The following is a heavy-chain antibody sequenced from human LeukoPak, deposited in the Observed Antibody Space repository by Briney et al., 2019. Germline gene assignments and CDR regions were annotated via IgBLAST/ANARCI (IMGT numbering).Heavy chain of an antibody. V-gene: IGHV4-4*02. CDR2: IYYSGST. Sequence: PSETLSLTCAVSGGSISSSNWWSWVRQPPGKGLEWIGYIYYSGSTNYNPSLKSRVTISVDTSKNQFSLKLSSVIAADTAVFYCARAVRDRGVILPWFDPWGQGTLVTVSS. D-gene: IGHD3-10*01. CDR3: ARAVRDRGVILPWFDP. J-gene: IGHJ5*02. CDR1: GGSISSSNW.